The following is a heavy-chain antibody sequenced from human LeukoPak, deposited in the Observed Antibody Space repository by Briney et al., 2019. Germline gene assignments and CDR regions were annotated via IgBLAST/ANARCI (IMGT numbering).Heavy chain of an antibody. CDR3: ARELFDWLIETNWFDP. D-gene: IGHD3-9*01. Sequence: ASVKVSCKASGYTFTSYGISWVRQAPGQGLEWMGWINPNSGGTNYAQKFQGRVTMTRDTSISTAYMELSRLRSDDTAVYYCARELFDWLIETNWFDPWGQGTLVTVSS. CDR1: GYTFTSYG. J-gene: IGHJ5*02. V-gene: IGHV1-2*02. CDR2: INPNSGGT.